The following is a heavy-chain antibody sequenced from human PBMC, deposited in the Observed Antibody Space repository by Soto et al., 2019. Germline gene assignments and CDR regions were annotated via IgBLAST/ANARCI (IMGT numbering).Heavy chain of an antibody. V-gene: IGHV3-30*02. CDR1: AFTFSNFG. Sequence: PGRSLRPSCAVAAFTFSNFGIHWVRHPEGNGLGWVAFVRLDGTHKFYGDSVTDPSTISRVNSTNTLYLQMNSLGAEDTAVYHCAPQAFDYWVQGTLLTDSS. CDR2: VRLDGTHK. CDR3: APQAFDY. J-gene: IGHJ4*02.